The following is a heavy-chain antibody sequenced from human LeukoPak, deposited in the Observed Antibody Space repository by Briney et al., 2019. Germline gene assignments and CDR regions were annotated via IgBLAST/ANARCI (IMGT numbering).Heavy chain of an antibody. CDR2: IWYDGSNK. J-gene: IGHJ3*02. V-gene: IGHV3-33*01. CDR1: GFTFSGYG. D-gene: IGHD4-17*01. CDR3: ARERSIRGTVPAFDI. Sequence: GGSLRLTCAASGFTFSGYGMHWVRQAPGKGLEWVAVIWYDGSNKYYADSVKGRFTISRDNSKNTLYLQMNSLRAEDTAVYYCARERSIRGTVPAFDIWGQGTRVTSLQ.